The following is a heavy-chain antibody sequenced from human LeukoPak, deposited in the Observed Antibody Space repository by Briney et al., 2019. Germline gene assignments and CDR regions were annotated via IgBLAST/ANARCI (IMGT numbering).Heavy chain of an antibody. J-gene: IGHJ5*02. V-gene: IGHV4-4*07. CDR1: GGSISSYY. D-gene: IGHD2-2*01. Sequence: SETLSLTCTVSGGSISSYYWSWIRQPAGKGLEWIGRIYTSGSTNYNPSLKSRVTMSVDTSKNQFSLKLTSVTAADTAVYYCTREGVVVNWFDPWGQGTLVTVSS. CDR2: IYTSGST. CDR3: TREGVVVNWFDP.